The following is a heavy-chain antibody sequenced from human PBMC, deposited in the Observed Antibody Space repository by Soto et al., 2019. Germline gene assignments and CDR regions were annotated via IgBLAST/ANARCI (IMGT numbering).Heavy chain of an antibody. Sequence: HPGGSLRLSCAASGFTFSSYAMSWVRQAPGKGLEWVSAISGSGGSTYYADSVKGRFTISRDNSKNTLYLQMNSLRAEDTAVYYCPKPGHTSCYYCGMDVWGQGTTVTVSS. CDR3: PKPGHTSCYYCGMDV. V-gene: IGHV3-23*01. J-gene: IGHJ6*02. D-gene: IGHD2-2*01. CDR2: ISGSGGST. CDR1: GFTFSSYA.